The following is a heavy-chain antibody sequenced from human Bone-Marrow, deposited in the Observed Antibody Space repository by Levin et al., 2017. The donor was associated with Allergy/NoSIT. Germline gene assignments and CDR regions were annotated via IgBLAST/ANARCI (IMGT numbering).Heavy chain of an antibody. J-gene: IGHJ5*02. CDR1: GGSISSYY. CDR2: IYYSGST. CDR3: ARDSRDSSRVRGGMWANWFDP. D-gene: IGHD6-13*01. V-gene: IGHV4-59*01. Sequence: GSLRLSCTVSGGSISSYYWSWIRQPPGKGLEWIGYIYYSGSTNYNPSLKSRVTISVDTSKNQFSLKLSSVTAADTAVYYCARDSRDSSRVRGGMWANWFDPWGQGTLVTVSS.